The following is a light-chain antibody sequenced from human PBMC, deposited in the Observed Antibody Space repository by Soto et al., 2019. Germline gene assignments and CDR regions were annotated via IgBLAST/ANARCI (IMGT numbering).Light chain of an antibody. Sequence: EIVLTQSPATLSLSPGERATLSCRASESVGSYLAWYQQKPGQAPRLLIYDASNRATGTPARFSGSGSGTDFTLSISSLEPEDFAVYYCQQRSNWPPLTFGGTTKVEIK. CDR1: ESVGSY. CDR2: DAS. CDR3: QQRSNWPPLT. J-gene: IGKJ4*01. V-gene: IGKV3-11*01.